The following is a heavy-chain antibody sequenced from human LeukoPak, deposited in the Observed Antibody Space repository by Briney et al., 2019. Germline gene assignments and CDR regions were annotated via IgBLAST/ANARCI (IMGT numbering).Heavy chain of an antibody. CDR3: ARYDSSDYYSADY. Sequence: GGSLRLSCAASGFTFSDYYMSWIRQAPGKGLEWVSYISSSGSTIYYADSVKGRFTISRDNAKNSLYLQMNSLRAEDTAVYYCARYDSSDYYSADYWGQGTLVTVSS. D-gene: IGHD3-22*01. J-gene: IGHJ4*02. CDR1: GFTFSDYY. V-gene: IGHV3-11*01. CDR2: ISSSGSTI.